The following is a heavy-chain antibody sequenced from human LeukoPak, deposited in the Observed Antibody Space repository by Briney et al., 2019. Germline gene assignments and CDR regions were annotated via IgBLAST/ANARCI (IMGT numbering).Heavy chain of an antibody. CDR2: ISGDGTRT. CDR1: GFSFSNTW. J-gene: IGHJ4*02. CDR3: AKWPEGAMDYFDY. V-gene: IGHV3-23*01. Sequence: GGSLRLSCAASGFSFSNTWMNWVRLAPVKGLEWVSAISGDGTRTYYADSVKGRFTISRDNSKNTLYLEMSSLRVEDTAIYYCAKWPEGAMDYFDYWGQGTLVTVSS. D-gene: IGHD3-16*01.